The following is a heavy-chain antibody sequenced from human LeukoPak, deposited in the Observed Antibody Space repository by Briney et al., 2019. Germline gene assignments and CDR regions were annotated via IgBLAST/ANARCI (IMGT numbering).Heavy chain of an antibody. Sequence: SESLSLTCTVSGGSISSHYWSWIRQPPGKGLEWTGYIYYSGSTNYNPSLKSRVTISVDTSKNQFSLKLSSVTAADTAVYYCARVKSSSFFFTFDYWGQGTLVTVSS. CDR3: ARVKSSSFFFTFDY. CDR1: GGSISSHY. CDR2: IYYSGST. J-gene: IGHJ4*02. V-gene: IGHV4-59*11. D-gene: IGHD6-6*01.